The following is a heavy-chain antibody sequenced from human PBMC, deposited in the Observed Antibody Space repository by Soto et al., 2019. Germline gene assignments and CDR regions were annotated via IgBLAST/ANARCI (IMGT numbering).Heavy chain of an antibody. V-gene: IGHV3-64D*08. CDR2: ISSNGGST. CDR1: GFTFSSYA. J-gene: IGHJ4*02. Sequence: GGSLRLSCSASGFTFSSYAMHWVRQAPGKGLEYVSAISSNGGSTYYADSVKGRFTISRANSKNTLYLQMSSLRAEDTAVYYCVKDLGGSIAARSVFDYWGQGTLVTVSS. D-gene: IGHD6-6*01. CDR3: VKDLGGSIAARSVFDY.